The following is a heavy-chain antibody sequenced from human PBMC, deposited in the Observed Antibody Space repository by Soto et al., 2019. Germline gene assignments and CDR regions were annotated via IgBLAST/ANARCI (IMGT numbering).Heavy chain of an antibody. J-gene: IGHJ4*02. CDR2: IWYDGSNK. V-gene: IGHV3-33*01. Sequence: QVQLVESGGGVVQPGRSLRLSCAASGFTFSSYGMHWVRQAPGKGLEWVAVIWYDGSNKYYADPVKGRFTISRDNSKNTLYLQMNSLRAEDTAVYYCARERAAYYDILTGYYNPYYWGQGTLVTVSS. D-gene: IGHD3-9*01. CDR3: ARERAAYYDILTGYYNPYY. CDR1: GFTFSSYG.